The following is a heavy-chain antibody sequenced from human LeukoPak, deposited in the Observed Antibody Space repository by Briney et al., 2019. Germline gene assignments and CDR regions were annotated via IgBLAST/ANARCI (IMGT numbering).Heavy chain of an antibody. D-gene: IGHD1-26*01. CDR2: INHSGST. V-gene: IGHV4-34*01. CDR1: GGSFSGYY. CDR3: VRGGLIVGARSRRPFDP. Sequence: PSETLSLTCAVYGGSFSGYYWSWIRQPPGKGLEWIGEINHSGSTNYNPSLKSRVTISVDTSKNQFSLKLSSVTAADTAVYYCVRGGLIVGARSRRPFDPWGQGTLVTVSS. J-gene: IGHJ5*02.